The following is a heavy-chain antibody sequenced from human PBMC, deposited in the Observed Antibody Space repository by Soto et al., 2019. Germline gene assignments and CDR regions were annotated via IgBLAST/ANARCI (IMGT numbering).Heavy chain of an antibody. J-gene: IGHJ2*01. V-gene: IGHV3-30*04. D-gene: IGHD1-26*01. Sequence: QVQLVESGGGVVQPGTSLGLSCAVSGFTFSPYTMHWVRQAPGKGLEWVAVISYDGTGKYYADSVKGRFTISRDNSKNTLYLQMNSLRAEDTAVYYCAKGVSGSYYWYFDLWGRGTLVTVSS. CDR2: ISYDGTGK. CDR1: GFTFSPYT. CDR3: AKGVSGSYYWYFDL.